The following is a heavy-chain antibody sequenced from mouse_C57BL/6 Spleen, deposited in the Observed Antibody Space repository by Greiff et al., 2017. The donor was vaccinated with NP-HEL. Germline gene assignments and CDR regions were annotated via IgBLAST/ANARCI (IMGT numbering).Heavy chain of an antibody. J-gene: IGHJ3*01. CDR2: INPYNGDT. V-gene: IGHV1-20*01. Sequence: VQLQQSGPELVKPGDSVKISCKASGYSFTGYFMNWVMQSHGKSLEWIGRINPYNGDTFYNQKFKGKATLTVDKSSSTAHMELRSLTSEDSAVYYCARADYYGSSRFADWGQGTLVTVSA. CDR1: GYSFTGYF. CDR3: ARADYYGSSRFAD. D-gene: IGHD1-1*01.